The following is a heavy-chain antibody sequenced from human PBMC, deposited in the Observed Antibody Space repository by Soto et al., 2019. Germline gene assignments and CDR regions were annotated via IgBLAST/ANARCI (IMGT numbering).Heavy chain of an antibody. D-gene: IGHD2-21*02. CDR2: IWYDGSNK. CDR3: ARDSGDYVSYFDY. J-gene: IGHJ4*02. V-gene: IGHV3-33*01. Sequence: PGGSLRLSCAASGFTFSSYGMHWVRQAPGKGLEWVAVIWYDGSNKYYADSVKGRFTISRDNSKNTLYLQMNSLRAEDTAVYYCARDSGDYVSYFDYWGQGTLVTVS. CDR1: GFTFSSYG.